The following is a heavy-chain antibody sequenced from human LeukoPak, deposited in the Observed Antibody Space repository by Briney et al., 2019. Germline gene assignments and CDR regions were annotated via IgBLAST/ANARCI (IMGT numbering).Heavy chain of an antibody. CDR3: ARGSHWSGYYYYYGMDV. CDR1: GFTFSDYY. CDR2: ISSSGSTI. V-gene: IGHV3-11*04. Sequence: GGSLRLSCAASGFTFSDYYMSWIRQAPGKGLEWVSYISSSGSTIYYADSVKGRFTISRDNAKDSLYLQMNSLRAEDTAMYYCARGSHWSGYYYYYGMDVWGQGTTVTVSS. J-gene: IGHJ6*02. D-gene: IGHD3-3*01.